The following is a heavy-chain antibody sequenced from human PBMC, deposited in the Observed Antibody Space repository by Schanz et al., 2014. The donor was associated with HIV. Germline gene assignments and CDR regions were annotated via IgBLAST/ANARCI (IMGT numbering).Heavy chain of an antibody. D-gene: IGHD3-22*01. CDR1: GFSFSDFY. CDR2: ITSSGSVT. J-gene: IGHJ1*01. V-gene: IGHV3-11*01. Sequence: QVHLVESGGGLVKPGGSLRLSCAASGFSFSDFYMSWIRQPPGKGLEWLSFITSSGSVTYYTDSVKGRFTISRDNAKXXLYLDMNSLRVADXXXXYCVKHGAYETSGSYNVAFWGQGALVTVSS. CDR3: VKHGAYETSGSYNVAF.